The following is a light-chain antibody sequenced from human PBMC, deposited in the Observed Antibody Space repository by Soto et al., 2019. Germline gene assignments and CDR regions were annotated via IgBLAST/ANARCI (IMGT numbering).Light chain of an antibody. CDR1: QSVPSNY. J-gene: IGKJ5*01. Sequence: IVVTQSPATLSLSPGERATLSCRASQSVPSNYVAWYQQKPGQAPRLLIYAASSRTTGIPDRFSGSGSGTDFTLTISRLEPEDFAVYYCQQYGSNPSITFGQGTRLEIK. V-gene: IGKV3-20*01. CDR3: QQYGSNPSIT. CDR2: AAS.